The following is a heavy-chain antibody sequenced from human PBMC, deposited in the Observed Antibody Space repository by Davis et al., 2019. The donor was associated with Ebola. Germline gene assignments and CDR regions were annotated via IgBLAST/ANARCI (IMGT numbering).Heavy chain of an antibody. Sequence: GESLKISCAASGLTVSSNYMSWVRQAPGKGLEWVSVIYSGGSTYYADSVKGRFTISRDNLKNTLYLQMNSLRVEDTAIYYCARADYDSSGYYHGFDYWGQGALVTVSS. CDR1: GLTVSSNY. V-gene: IGHV3-66*01. D-gene: IGHD3-22*01. CDR3: ARADYDSSGYYHGFDY. CDR2: IYSGGST. J-gene: IGHJ4*02.